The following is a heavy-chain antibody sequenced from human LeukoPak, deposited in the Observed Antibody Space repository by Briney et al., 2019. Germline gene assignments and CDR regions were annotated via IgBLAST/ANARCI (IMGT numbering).Heavy chain of an antibody. V-gene: IGHV3-21*01. D-gene: IGHD3/OR15-3a*01. CDR2: ISSSSSYI. CDR1: GSTFSSYS. CDR3: ARDVTRGLVNYYYYGMDV. Sequence: GGSLRLSCAASGSTFSSYSMNWVRQAPGKGLEWVSSISSSSSYIYYAVSVKGRFTISRDNAKNSLYLQMNSLRAEDTAVYYCARDVTRGLVNYYYYGMDVWGQGITVTVSS. J-gene: IGHJ6*02.